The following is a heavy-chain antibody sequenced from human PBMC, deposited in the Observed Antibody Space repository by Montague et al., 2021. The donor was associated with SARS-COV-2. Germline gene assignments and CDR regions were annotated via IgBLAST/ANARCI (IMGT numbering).Heavy chain of an antibody. V-gene: IGHV3-23*03. D-gene: IGHD6-19*01. Sequence: SLRLSCAASGFTFNNYAMNWVRQAPGKGLGWVSVIASGGRSTFYADSVKGRFTISRDNSKDTLYLQMYSLRPEDTAIYYCAKDPVPVAGRYFDYWGQGTLVTVSS. CDR3: AKDPVPVAGRYFDY. J-gene: IGHJ4*02. CDR1: GFTFNNYA. CDR2: IASGGRST.